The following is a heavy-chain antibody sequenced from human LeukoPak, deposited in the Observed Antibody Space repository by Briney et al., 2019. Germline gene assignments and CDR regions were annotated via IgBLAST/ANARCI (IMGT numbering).Heavy chain of an antibody. V-gene: IGHV1-69*13. CDR3: ARTYYYGSGSYSYLDY. J-gene: IGHJ4*02. D-gene: IGHD3-10*01. CDR2: IIPIFGTA. Sequence: SVKVSCKASGGTFSSYAISWVRQAPGQGLEWMGGIIPIFGTANYAQKFQGRVTITADESTSTAYMELSSLRSEDTAVYFCARTYYYGSGSYSYLDYWGQGTLVTVSS. CDR1: GGTFSSYA.